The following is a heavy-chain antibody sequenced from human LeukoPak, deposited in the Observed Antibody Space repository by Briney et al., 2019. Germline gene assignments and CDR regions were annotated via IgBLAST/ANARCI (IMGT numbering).Heavy chain of an antibody. Sequence: GASVKVSCKASGGTFSSYAISWVRQAPGQGLEWMGGIIPIFGTANYAQKFQGRVTITADESTSTAYMELSSLRSEDTAVYYCARDDCSSTSCYFFNYYYYGMDVWGQGTTVTVSS. D-gene: IGHD2-2*01. CDR3: ARDDCSSTSCYFFNYYYYGMDV. J-gene: IGHJ6*02. V-gene: IGHV1-69*13. CDR1: GGTFSSYA. CDR2: IIPIFGTA.